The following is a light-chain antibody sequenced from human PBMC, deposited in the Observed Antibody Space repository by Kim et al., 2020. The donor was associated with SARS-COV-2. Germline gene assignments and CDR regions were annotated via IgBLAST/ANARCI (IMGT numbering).Light chain of an antibody. V-gene: IGKV1-5*03. Sequence: SASVGDTVTIPCRASRPISTWLAWYQQKPGKVPKLLIYKASSLESGVSSRFSGSGSGTEFTLTINSLQPDDFATYYCQQYNDYATFGQGTKVDIK. CDR1: RPISTW. CDR2: KAS. CDR3: QQYNDYAT. J-gene: IGKJ1*01.